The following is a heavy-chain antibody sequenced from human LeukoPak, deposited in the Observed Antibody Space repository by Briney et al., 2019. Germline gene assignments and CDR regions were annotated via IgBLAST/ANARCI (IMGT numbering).Heavy chain of an antibody. CDR2: ISGDGGST. CDR1: GFTFDDYA. J-gene: IGHJ4*02. CDR3: AKATNYYDSSGYTDY. V-gene: IGHV3-43*02. Sequence: PGGSLRLSCAASGFTFDDYAMHWVRQAPGKGLEWVSLISGDGGSTYYADSVKGRFTISRDNCKNSLYLQMNSLRTEDTALYYCAKATNYYDSSGYTDYWGQGTLVTVSS. D-gene: IGHD3-22*01.